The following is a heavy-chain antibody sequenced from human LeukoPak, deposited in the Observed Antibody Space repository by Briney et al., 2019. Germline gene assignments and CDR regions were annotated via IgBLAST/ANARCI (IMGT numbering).Heavy chain of an antibody. CDR1: GGSISSYY. CDR3: AREGYSSSSLSGYYYMDV. V-gene: IGHV4-4*07. Sequence: SETLPLTCTVSGGSISSYYWSWIRQPAGKGLEWIGRIYTSGSTNYNPSLKSRVTMSVDTSKNQFSLKLSSVTAADTAVYYCAREGYSSSSLSGYYYMDVWGKGTTVTVSS. CDR2: IYTSGST. J-gene: IGHJ6*03. D-gene: IGHD6-13*01.